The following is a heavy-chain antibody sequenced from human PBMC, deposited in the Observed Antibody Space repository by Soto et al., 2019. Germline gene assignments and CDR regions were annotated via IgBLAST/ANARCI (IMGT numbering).Heavy chain of an antibody. CDR1: GFTVSAYD. J-gene: IGHJ5*02. CDR3: ARQASYWHGGGGWFDP. V-gene: IGHV3-13*01. D-gene: IGHD2-8*02. Sequence: ELQLVESGGGLVQPGGSLRLSCAASGFTVSAYDMHWVRQPTGKGLEWVSAIGTLHDTYYPDSVKGRFTISRENAKNSLYFKRNGLATGDTAVYYCARQASYWHGGGGWFDPWGQGTLVTVSS. CDR2: IGTLHDT.